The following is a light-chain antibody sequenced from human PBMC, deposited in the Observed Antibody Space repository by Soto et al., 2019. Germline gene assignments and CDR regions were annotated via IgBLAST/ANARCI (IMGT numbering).Light chain of an antibody. V-gene: IGLV2-14*01. J-gene: IGLJ3*02. CDR3: SSYKNNQRV. Sequence: QSALTQPASVSGSPGQSITISCTGTSREVGGHNYVSWYQQYPGKVPQLLIYEVSNRPSGVSYRFSGSKSGNTASLTISWLQTEDEAHYYCSSYKNNQRVFGGGTKLTVL. CDR1: SREVGGHNY. CDR2: EVS.